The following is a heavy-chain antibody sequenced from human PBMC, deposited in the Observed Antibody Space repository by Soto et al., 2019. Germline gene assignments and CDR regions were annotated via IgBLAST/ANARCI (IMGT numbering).Heavy chain of an antibody. CDR3: AKGWSLPDRFEI. J-gene: IGHJ3*02. CDR2: ISRNSSSI. V-gene: IGHV3-9*01. Sequence: GGSLRLSCAASGFTFGDYAMHWVRQAPGKGLEWVSGISRNSSSIGYADSVKGRFTISRDNAKNSLYLQMNSLRAEDKDLYYRAKGWSLPDRFEIWSDGTMVPV. CDR1: GFTFGDYA. D-gene: IGHD1-26*01.